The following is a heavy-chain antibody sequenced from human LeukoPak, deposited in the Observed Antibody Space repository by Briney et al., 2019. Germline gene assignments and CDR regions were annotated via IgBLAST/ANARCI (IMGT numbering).Heavy chain of an antibody. V-gene: IGHV4-34*01. D-gene: IGHD2-21*01. CDR2: INHSGNT. CDR1: GGSFSGYY. J-gene: IGHJ6*03. Sequence: SETLSLTCAVYGGSFSGYYWSWIRQPPGKGLEWIGEINHSGNTNYNPSLKSRVTISVGTSKNQFSLKLSSVTAADTAVYYCARLGETYYYYYMDVWGKGTTVTVSS. CDR3: ARLGETYYYYYMDV.